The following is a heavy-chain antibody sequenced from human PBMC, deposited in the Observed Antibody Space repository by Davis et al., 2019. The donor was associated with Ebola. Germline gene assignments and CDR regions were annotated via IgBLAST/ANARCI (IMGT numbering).Heavy chain of an antibody. J-gene: IGHJ6*02. CDR1: GYTFTSYY. D-gene: IGHD6-19*01. CDR3: ARARGRGIIAVPGAMDV. CDR2: INPSGGST. Sequence: ASVKVSCKASGYTFTSYYMHWVRQAPGQGLEWMGIINPSGGSTSYAQKFQGRVTMTRDTSTSTVYMELSSLTFDDTAVYFCARARGRGIIAVPGAMDVWGQGTTVTVSS. V-gene: IGHV1-46*01.